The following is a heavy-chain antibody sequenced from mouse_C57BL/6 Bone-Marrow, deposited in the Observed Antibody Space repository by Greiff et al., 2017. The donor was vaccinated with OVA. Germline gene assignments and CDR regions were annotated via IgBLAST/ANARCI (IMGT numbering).Heavy chain of an antibody. D-gene: IGHD2-2*01. CDR1: GYAFSSSW. Sequence: QVQLQQSGPELVKPGASVTISCKASGYAFSSSWMNWVKQRPGKGLEWIGRIYPGDGDTNYNGKFKGKATLTADKSSSTAYMQLSSLTSEDSAVYFCARDGYGYYAMDYWGQGTSVTVSS. V-gene: IGHV1-82*01. CDR2: IYPGDGDT. J-gene: IGHJ4*01. CDR3: ARDGYGYYAMDY.